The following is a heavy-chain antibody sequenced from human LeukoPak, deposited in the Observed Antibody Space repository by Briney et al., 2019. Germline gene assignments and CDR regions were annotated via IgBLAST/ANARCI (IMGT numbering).Heavy chain of an antibody. D-gene: IGHD3-3*01. Sequence: SETLSLTCTVSTRSISSYYWSWIRQPPGKGLEWIGYIYYSGSTNYNPSLKSRVTISVDTSKNQFSLKVSSVTAADTAVYYCARSDFWAPGWFDPWGQGTLVTVSS. J-gene: IGHJ5*02. V-gene: IGHV4-59*08. CDR2: IYYSGST. CDR1: TRSISSYY. CDR3: ARSDFWAPGWFDP.